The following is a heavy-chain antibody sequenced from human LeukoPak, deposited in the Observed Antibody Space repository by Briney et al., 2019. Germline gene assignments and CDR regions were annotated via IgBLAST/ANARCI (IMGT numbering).Heavy chain of an antibody. CDR3: ARRNTVTVAALEEYGDHWFL. D-gene: IGHD3-22*01. V-gene: IGHV1-69*01. J-gene: IGHJ3*01. CDR1: GGTFSSYA. CDR2: IIPIFGTA. Sequence: SVKVSCKASGGTFSSYAISWVRQAPGQGLEWMGGIIPIFGTANYAQKFQGRVTITADESTSTAYMELSSLRSDDTAVYYCARRNTVTVAALEEYGDHWFLWGQGTMVTVSS.